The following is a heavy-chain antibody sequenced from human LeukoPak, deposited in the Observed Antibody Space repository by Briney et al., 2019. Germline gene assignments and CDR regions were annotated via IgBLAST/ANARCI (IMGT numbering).Heavy chain of an antibody. Sequence: GESLKTSCKGSGYSFTSYWIGWVRQMPGKGLEWMGIIYPGDSDTRYSPSFQGQVTISADKSISTAYLQWSSLKASDTAMYYCARRGYCSSTSCYTEVDYWGQGTLVTVSS. J-gene: IGHJ4*02. CDR1: GYSFTSYW. D-gene: IGHD2-2*02. V-gene: IGHV5-51*01. CDR3: ARRGYCSSTSCYTEVDY. CDR2: IYPGDSDT.